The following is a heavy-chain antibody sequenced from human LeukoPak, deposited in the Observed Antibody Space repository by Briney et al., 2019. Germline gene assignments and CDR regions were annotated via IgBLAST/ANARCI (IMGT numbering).Heavy chain of an antibody. J-gene: IGHJ6*02. CDR1: GYTFTGYY. CDR2: INPNSGGT. CDR3: AREPRTISMTTVKYYYCYGMDV. D-gene: IGHD4-11*01. Sequence: RGASVKVSCKASGYTFTGYYMHWVRQAPGQGLEWMGWINPNSGGTNYAQKFQGRVTMTRDTSISTAYMELSRLRSDDTAVYYCAREPRTISMTTVKYYYCYGMDVWGQGTTVTVSS. V-gene: IGHV1-2*02.